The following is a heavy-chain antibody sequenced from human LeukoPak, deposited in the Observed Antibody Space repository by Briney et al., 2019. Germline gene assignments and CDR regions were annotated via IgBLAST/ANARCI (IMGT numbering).Heavy chain of an antibody. CDR1: GFTFSSYG. D-gene: IGHD5-18*01. CDR3: ARDRGYSTFDI. CDR2: IWYDGSNK. J-gene: IGHJ3*02. Sequence: PGRSLRLSCAASGFTFSSYGMHWVRQAPGKGLEWVAVIWYDGSNKYYPDSVKGRFTISRDNSKNTLYLQMNSLRAEDTAVYYCARDRGYSTFDIWGQGTIVTVSS. V-gene: IGHV3-33*01.